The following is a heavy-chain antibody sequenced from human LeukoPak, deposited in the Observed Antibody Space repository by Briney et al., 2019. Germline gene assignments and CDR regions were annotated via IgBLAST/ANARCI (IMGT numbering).Heavy chain of an antibody. CDR2: INHSGST. V-gene: IGHV4-34*01. J-gene: IGHJ6*03. CDR1: GGSFSGYY. D-gene: IGHD3-10*01. Sequence: SETLSLTCAVYGGSFSGYYWSWIRQPPGKGLEWIGEINHSGSTNYNPSLKSRVTISVDTSKNQFSLKLSSVTAADTAVYYCARTRYYGSHYYYYYMDVWGKGTTVTISS. CDR3: ARTRYYGSHYYYYYMDV.